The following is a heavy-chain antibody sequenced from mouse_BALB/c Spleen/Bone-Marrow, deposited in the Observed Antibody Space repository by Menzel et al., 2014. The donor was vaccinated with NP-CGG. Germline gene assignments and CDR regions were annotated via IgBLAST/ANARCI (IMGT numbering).Heavy chain of an antibody. CDR1: GFTFSSFG. CDR2: ISSGSSTI. Sequence: EVKLVGSGGGLVQPGGSRKLSCAASGFTFSSFGMHWVRQAPEKGLEWVAYISSGSSTIYYADTVKGRFTVSRDNPKNTLFLQMTSLRSEDTAMYYCARWGYYYAMDYWGQGTSVTVSS. J-gene: IGHJ4*01. CDR3: ARWGYYYAMDY. V-gene: IGHV5-17*02.